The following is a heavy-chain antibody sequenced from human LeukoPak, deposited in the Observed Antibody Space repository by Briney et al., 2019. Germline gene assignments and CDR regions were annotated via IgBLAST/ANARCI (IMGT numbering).Heavy chain of an antibody. D-gene: IGHD4-17*01. CDR3: ARRDYGDIGRFDY. J-gene: IGHJ4*02. CDR1: GGSFSSYC. Sequence: SETLSLTCTVSGGSFSSYCWSWIRQPPGKGLEWIGYIHYSGSTSYNPSLKSRVTISVDTSKNQFSLKLSSVTAADTAVYYCARRDYGDIGRFDYWGQGTLVTVSS. CDR2: IHYSGST. V-gene: IGHV4-59*08.